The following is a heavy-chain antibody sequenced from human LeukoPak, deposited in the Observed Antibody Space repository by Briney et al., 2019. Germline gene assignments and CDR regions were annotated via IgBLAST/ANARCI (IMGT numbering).Heavy chain of an antibody. Sequence: GGSLRLSCAVSGFTFNNYAMNWVRQAPGKGLEWVSGISDSGGSTFYADSVKGRFTISRDNSKNTLYLQMNSLRVEDTAMYYCARETGYSTSWYAYYFDYWGQGTLVTVAS. J-gene: IGHJ4*02. CDR2: ISDSGGST. D-gene: IGHD6-13*01. CDR1: GFTFNNYA. V-gene: IGHV3-23*01. CDR3: ARETGYSTSWYAYYFDY.